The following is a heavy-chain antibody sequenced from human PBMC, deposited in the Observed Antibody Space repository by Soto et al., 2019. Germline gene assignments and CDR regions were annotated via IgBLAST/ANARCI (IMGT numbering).Heavy chain of an antibody. CDR2: IDPNSGDT. CDR1: GFTFTGYY. V-gene: IGHV1-2*04. D-gene: IGHD3-22*01. J-gene: IGHJ4*02. CDR3: ARGGSSGFEAAFDS. Sequence: QVQLLQSGAEVKKPGASVKVSCKASGFTFTGYYLHWVRQAPGQGFEWMGWIDPNSGDTKYAQKLQGWVTMTRDTSINTAYMEVISLKSDDTAVYYCARGGSSGFEAAFDSGGQGTLVTVSS.